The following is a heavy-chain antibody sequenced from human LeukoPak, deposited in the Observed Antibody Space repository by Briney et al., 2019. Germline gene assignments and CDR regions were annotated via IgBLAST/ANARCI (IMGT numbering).Heavy chain of an antibody. J-gene: IGHJ6*03. D-gene: IGHD2-15*01. CDR1: GYTFTDYY. CDR2: VDPEDGET. Sequence: ASVKISCKASGYTFTDYYMHWVQQAPGKGLEWMGRVDPEDGETIYAEKFQGRVTITADTSTDTAYMELSSLRSEDTAVYYCATDPFVVVVAATPSYYYYMDVWGKGTTATVS. V-gene: IGHV1-69-2*01. CDR3: ATDPFVVVVAATPSYYYYMDV.